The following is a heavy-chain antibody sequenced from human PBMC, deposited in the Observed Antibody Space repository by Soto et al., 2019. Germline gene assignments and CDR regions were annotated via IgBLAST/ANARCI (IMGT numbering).Heavy chain of an antibody. CDR3: ARGSYYSGWV. D-gene: IGHD6-19*01. J-gene: IGHJ4*02. CDR1: GDSVSSTSTA. Sequence: SQTLSLTCALSGDSVSSTSTAWSWIRQSPSRGLEWLGRTYYRSKWYSDYAVSVKSRITINPDTSKNQFSLQLKSVTPEDTAVYYCARGSYYSGWVWGQGTLVTV. CDR2: TYYRSKWYS. V-gene: IGHV6-1*01.